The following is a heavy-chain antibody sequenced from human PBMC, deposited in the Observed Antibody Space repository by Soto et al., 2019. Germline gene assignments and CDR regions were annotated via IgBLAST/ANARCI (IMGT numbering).Heavy chain of an antibody. CDR1: GYTITRHW. Sequence: QVQLVQSGAEVKKPGASVKVSCKASGYTITRHWMHWVRQAPGQGLEWMGVINPSGDSTIYAQKFQGRVTMTRDTSTSTVYMELSRLRSDDTAMYYCARDNSYDSGVAKGWYFDLWGRGTLVTVSS. CDR2: INPSGDST. D-gene: IGHD3-22*01. V-gene: IGHV1-46*01. J-gene: IGHJ2*01. CDR3: ARDNSYDSGVAKGWYFDL.